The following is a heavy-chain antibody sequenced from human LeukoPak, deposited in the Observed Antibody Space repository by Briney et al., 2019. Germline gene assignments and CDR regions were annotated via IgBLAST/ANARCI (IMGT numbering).Heavy chain of an antibody. CDR3: ARLFHPALSGNYPFDY. J-gene: IGHJ4*02. CDR2: IYYSGST. V-gene: IGHV4-59*01. Sequence: SETLSLTRTVSGGSINSYYWSWIRQPPGKGLEWIAYIYYSGSTSYNPSLKSRVTISVDTSKNQFSLKLNSVTAADTAMYYCARLFHPALSGNYPFDYWGQGTLATVSS. CDR1: GGSINSYY. D-gene: IGHD1-26*01.